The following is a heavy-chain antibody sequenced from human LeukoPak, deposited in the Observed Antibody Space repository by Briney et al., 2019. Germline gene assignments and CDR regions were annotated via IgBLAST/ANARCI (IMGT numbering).Heavy chain of an antibody. Sequence: SETLSLTCTVSGGSISSGGYYWSWIRQHPGKGLEWIGYIYYSGSTYYNPSLKSRVTISVDTSKNQFSLKLSSVTAADTAVYYCARDYHGSSSSYNWFDPWGQGTLVTVSS. CDR2: IYYSGST. J-gene: IGHJ5*02. CDR1: GGSISSGGYY. CDR3: ARDYHGSSSSYNWFDP. D-gene: IGHD6-6*01. V-gene: IGHV4-31*03.